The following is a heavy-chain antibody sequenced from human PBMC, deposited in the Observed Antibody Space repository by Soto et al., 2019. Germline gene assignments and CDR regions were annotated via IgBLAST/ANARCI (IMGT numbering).Heavy chain of an antibody. CDR3: AGLPSGYDYYYDGMDD. CDR1: GGSLTSGDYY. CDR2: THYRGST. V-gene: IGHV4-30-4*08. Sequence: SETLSPTCPVYGGSLTSGDYYWSWIRQPPGKGLEGTGFTHYRGSTHKNPSPKRPGTISDATSKHPFTLKLSYLNAADTAVYYCAGLPSGYDYYYDGMDDWGQGTTVTVSS. J-gene: IGHJ6*02. D-gene: IGHD5-12*01.